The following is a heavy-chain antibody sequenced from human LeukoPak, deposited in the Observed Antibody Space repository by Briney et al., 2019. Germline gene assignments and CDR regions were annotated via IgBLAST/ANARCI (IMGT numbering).Heavy chain of an antibody. V-gene: IGHV4-39*07. Sequence: GSLRLSCAASGFTVTSNYMSWVRQPPGKGLEWIGSIYYSGSTYYNPSLKSRVTISVDTSKNQFSLKLSSVTAADTAVYYCARVFGDHGRYYYYMDVWGKGTTVTVSS. CDR2: IYYSGST. D-gene: IGHD3-10*01. CDR3: ARVFGDHGRYYYYMDV. J-gene: IGHJ6*03. CDR1: GFTVTSNY.